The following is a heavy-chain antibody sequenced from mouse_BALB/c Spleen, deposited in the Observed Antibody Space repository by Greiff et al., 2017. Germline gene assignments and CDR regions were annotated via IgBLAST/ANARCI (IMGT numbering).Heavy chain of an antibody. D-gene: IGHD2-4*01. CDR1: GYTFSSYW. V-gene: IGHV1-9*01. CDR2: ILPGSGST. Sequence: VQLQQSGAELMKPGASVKISCKATGYTFSSYWIEWVKQRPGHGLEWIGEILPGSGSTNYNEKFKGKATFTADTSSNTAYMQRSSLTSEDSAVYYCARGGDYASYAMDYWGQGTSVTVSS. CDR3: ARGGDYASYAMDY. J-gene: IGHJ4*01.